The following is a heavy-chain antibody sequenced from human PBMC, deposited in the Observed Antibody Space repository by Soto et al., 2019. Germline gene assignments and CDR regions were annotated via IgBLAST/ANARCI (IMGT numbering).Heavy chain of an antibody. D-gene: IGHD5-18*01. J-gene: IGHJ4*02. CDR3: ARVLDTAMATAVFAY. V-gene: IGHV3-33*01. CDR1: GFTFSSYG. CDR2: IWYDGSNK. Sequence: GGSLRLSCAASGFTFSSYGMHWVRQAPGKGLEWVAVIWYDGSNKYYADSVKGRFTISRDNSKNTLYLQMNSLRAEDTAVYYCARVLDTAMATAVFAYWGQGTLVTVSS.